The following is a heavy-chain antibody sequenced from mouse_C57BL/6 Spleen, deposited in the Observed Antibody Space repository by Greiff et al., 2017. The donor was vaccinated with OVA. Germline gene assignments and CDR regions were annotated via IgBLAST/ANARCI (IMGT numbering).Heavy chain of an antibody. CDR1: GYSFTSYY. Sequence: VQLQQSGPELVKPGASVKISCKASGYSFTSYYIHWVKQRPGPGLEWIGWIYPGSGNTKYNEKFKGKATLTADTSSSTAYMQLSSLTSEDSAVYYCARDIYDGYSFDYWGQGTTLTVSS. D-gene: IGHD2-3*01. CDR2: IYPGSGNT. J-gene: IGHJ2*01. CDR3: ARDIYDGYSFDY. V-gene: IGHV1-66*01.